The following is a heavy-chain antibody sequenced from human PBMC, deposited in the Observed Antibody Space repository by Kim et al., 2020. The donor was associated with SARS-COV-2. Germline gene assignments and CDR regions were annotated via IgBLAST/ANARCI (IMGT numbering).Heavy chain of an antibody. J-gene: IGHJ4*02. Sequence: ASVKVSCKASGYSFTNYNIHYVRQAPGQGLQWLGIIFTSGNTIYAQKFQGRVTMTSDTSTSTVYMGLSGLTSDDTAVYFCIREPPVSYYCDYWGQVTLVTFSS. CDR3: IREPPVSYYCDY. CDR1: GYSFTNYN. V-gene: IGHV1-46*03. CDR2: IFTSGNT. D-gene: IGHD1-26*01.